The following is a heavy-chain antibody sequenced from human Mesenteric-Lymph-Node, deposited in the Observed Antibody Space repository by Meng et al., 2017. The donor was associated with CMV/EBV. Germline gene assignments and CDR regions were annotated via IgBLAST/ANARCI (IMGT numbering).Heavy chain of an antibody. CDR3: AKAGYPPRYCSSTSCYIRGMDV. Sequence: GESLKISCAASGFTFSSYGMHWVRQAPGKGLEWVAFIRYDGSNKYYADSVKGRFTISRDHSKNTLYLQMNSLRAGDTAVYYCAKAGYPPRYCSSTSCYIRGMDVWGQGTTVTVSS. J-gene: IGHJ6*02. CDR1: GFTFSSYG. D-gene: IGHD2-2*02. CDR2: IRYDGSNK. V-gene: IGHV3-30*02.